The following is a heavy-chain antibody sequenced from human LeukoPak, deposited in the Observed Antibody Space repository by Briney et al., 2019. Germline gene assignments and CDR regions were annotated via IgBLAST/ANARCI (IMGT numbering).Heavy chain of an antibody. V-gene: IGHV3-21*01. CDR1: GFTFSSYS. J-gene: IGHJ3*02. CDR3: ASGLLYYYDSSALGAFDI. CDR2: ISSSSSYI. D-gene: IGHD3-22*01. Sequence: TGGSLRLPCAASGFTFSSYSMNWVRQAPGKGLEWVSSISSSSSYIYYADSVKGRFTISRDNAKNSLYLQMNSLRAEDTAVYYCASGLLYYYDSSALGAFDIWGQGTMVTVSS.